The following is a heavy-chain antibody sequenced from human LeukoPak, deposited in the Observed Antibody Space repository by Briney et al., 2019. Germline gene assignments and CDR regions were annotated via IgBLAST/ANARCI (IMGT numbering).Heavy chain of an antibody. CDR3: ARIPLYFLEPFDY. CDR1: GGSPSGYY. V-gene: IGHV4-34*01. Sequence: SETLSLTCAVSGGSPSGYYWSWIRQPPGKGLEWIGEISHRGRTNYNPSLKGRVTMSVDTPKNQFALKVNSVTAADTAVYYCARIPLYFLEPFDYWGQGILVTVSS. CDR2: ISHRGRT. J-gene: IGHJ4*02. D-gene: IGHD3-3*01.